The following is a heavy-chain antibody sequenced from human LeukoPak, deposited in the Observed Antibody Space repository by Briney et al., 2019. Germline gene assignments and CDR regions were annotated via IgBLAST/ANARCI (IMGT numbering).Heavy chain of an antibody. D-gene: IGHD3-9*01. CDR1: GGSFSGYY. J-gene: IGHJ5*02. CDR2: INQSGGT. Sequence: SETLSLTCCVYGGSFSGYYWSWIRQPPGKGLEWIGEINQSGGTNYNPSLKSRVTFSVDTSKNHFSLNLRSVTAADTAIYYCARGSLRYYDWLSWGQGTLVTVSS. CDR3: ARGSLRYYDWLS. V-gene: IGHV4-34*01.